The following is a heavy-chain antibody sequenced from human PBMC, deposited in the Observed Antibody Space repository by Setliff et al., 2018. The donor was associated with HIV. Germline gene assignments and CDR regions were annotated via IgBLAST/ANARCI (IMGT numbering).Heavy chain of an antibody. CDR3: TADRASVWYGH. V-gene: IGHV4-38-2*01. CDR2: ASYAGTT. J-gene: IGHJ5*02. D-gene: IGHD6-19*01. Sequence: PSETLSLTCAVSGYSISSGYYWAWIRQPPGKGLEWIGSASYAGTTYYNPSLEGRVSMSFDSSKNPFSLRLRSMAAADAATYYCTADRASVWYGHWGQGTLVTVSS. CDR1: GYSISSGYY.